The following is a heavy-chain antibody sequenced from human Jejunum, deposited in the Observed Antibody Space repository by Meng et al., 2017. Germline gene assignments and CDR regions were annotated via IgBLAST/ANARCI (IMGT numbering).Heavy chain of an antibody. CDR3: ARDFEALNGV. J-gene: IGHJ1*01. CDR2: IYHSGTT. V-gene: IGHV4-4*02. CDR1: GDSISSSYW. D-gene: IGHD2-8*01. Sequence: QVQLAESGPGLVQPWGNLSLTCAVSGDSISSSYWWSWVRQSPGKGLEWIGEIYHSGTTNYNPSLKSRVTLSVDKSKNQFSLNLSSVTAADTAVYFCARDFEALNGVWGQGTLVTVSS.